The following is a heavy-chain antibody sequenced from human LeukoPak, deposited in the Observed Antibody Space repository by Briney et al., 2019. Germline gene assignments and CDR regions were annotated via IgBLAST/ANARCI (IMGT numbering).Heavy chain of an antibody. Sequence: GGSLRLSCAASGFTFSSYWMSWVRQAPGKGLEWVANIKQDGSEKYYVDSVKGRFTISRDNAKNSLYLQMNSLRAEDTAVYYCAREAAGYEESLYYFDYWGQGTLVTVSS. CDR3: AREAAGYEESLYYFDY. V-gene: IGHV3-7*01. CDR1: GFTFSSYW. J-gene: IGHJ4*02. D-gene: IGHD5-12*01. CDR2: IKQDGSEK.